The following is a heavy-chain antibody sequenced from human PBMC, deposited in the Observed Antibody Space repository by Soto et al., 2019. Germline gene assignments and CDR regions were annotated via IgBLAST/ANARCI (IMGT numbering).Heavy chain of an antibody. CDR3: AKDRYFAYFDY. Sequence: GGSLRLSCAASGFTFSSYGMHWVRQAPGKGLEWVAVISYDGSNKYYADSVKGRFTISRDNSKNTLYLQMNSLRAEDTAVYYCAKDRYFAYFDYWGQGTLVTVSS. J-gene: IGHJ4*02. CDR1: GFTFSSYG. CDR2: ISYDGSNK. V-gene: IGHV3-30*18. D-gene: IGHD3-9*01.